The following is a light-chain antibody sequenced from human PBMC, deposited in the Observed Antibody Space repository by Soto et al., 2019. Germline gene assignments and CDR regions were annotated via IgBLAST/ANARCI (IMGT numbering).Light chain of an antibody. CDR2: GAS. CDR1: QSVSSSY. J-gene: IGKJ3*01. Sequence: EIVLTQSPGTLSLSPGERATLSCRASQSVSSSYLAWYQQKPGQDPRLLIYGASSRATGIPDRFSGSGSGTDFTLTISRLEPEDFAVYYCQQYGSSRGFTFGPGTKVDIK. V-gene: IGKV3-20*01. CDR3: QQYGSSRGFT.